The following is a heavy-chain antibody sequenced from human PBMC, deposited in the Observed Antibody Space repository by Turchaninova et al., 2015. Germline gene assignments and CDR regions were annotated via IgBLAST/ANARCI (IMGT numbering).Heavy chain of an antibody. V-gene: IGHV3-53*01. D-gene: IGHD1-7*01. CDR3: ARGDGNYYWYFDL. J-gene: IGHJ2*01. CDR1: GFTVSSNY. Sequence: EVQLVESGGGLIQPGGSLRLSCAASGFTVSSNYMSWVRQAPGQGLEWVSVFYVGGITYYADSVKGRFTISRDQSKSTLYLQMNSLRVEDTAVYYCARGDGNYYWYFDLWGRGTLVTVSS. CDR2: FYVGGIT.